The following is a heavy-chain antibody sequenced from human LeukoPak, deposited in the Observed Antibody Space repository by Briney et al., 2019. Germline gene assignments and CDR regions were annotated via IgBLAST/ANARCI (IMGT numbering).Heavy chain of an antibody. CDR2: IKQDRSEK. D-gene: IGHD3-10*01. V-gene: IGHV3-7*01. J-gene: IGHJ4*02. Sequence: GGSLRLSCAASGFTFSNYWMSWVRQAPGKGLEWVANIKQDRSEKYYVDSVKGRFTISRDNSKNTLYLQMNSLRAEDTAVYYCARNVLLWFGAYDYWGQGTLATVSS. CDR1: GFTFSNYW. CDR3: ARNVLLWFGAYDY.